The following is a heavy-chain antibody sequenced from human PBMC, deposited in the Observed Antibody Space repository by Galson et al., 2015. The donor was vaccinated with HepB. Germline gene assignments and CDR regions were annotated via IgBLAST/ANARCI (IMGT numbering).Heavy chain of an antibody. CDR3: ARDLFSGSCSGDRCPGFFQH. CDR2: ISYDGSNK. D-gene: IGHD2-15*01. Sequence: SLRLSCAASGFTFSSYALHWVRQAPGKGLEWVAVISYDGSNKYYTDSVKGRFTISRDNSKNTLYLQMNSLRAEDTAVYYCARDLFSGSCSGDRCPGFFQHWGQGTLVTVSS. J-gene: IGHJ1*01. CDR1: GFTFSSYA. V-gene: IGHV3-30-3*01.